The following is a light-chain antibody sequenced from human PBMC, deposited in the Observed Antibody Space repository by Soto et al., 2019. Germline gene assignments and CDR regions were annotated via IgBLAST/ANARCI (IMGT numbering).Light chain of an antibody. J-gene: IGLJ1*01. CDR1: SGDVGGYNY. CDR2: DVT. V-gene: IGLV2-11*01. CDR3: CSHAGSYTYV. Sequence: QSALTQPRSVSGSPGQSVTISCTGTSGDVGGYNYVSWYQQHPGKAPKVMIYDVTKRPSGVPDRVSGSKTSNTASLTITGLQAGDEADYYCCSHAGSYTYVFGTGTKVTVL.